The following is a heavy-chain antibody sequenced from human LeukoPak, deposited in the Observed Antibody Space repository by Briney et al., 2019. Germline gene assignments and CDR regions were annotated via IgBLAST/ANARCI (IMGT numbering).Heavy chain of an antibody. CDR3: AREGHTSGYCGTFDV. D-gene: IGHD3-22*01. J-gene: IGHJ3*01. Sequence: SYDGFSKYYADSMKGRLTISRDDSKNTVYLQMKSLRPEDTAVYYCAREGHTSGYCGTFDVWGQGTTVAVS. V-gene: IGHV3-30*07. CDR2: SYDGFSK.